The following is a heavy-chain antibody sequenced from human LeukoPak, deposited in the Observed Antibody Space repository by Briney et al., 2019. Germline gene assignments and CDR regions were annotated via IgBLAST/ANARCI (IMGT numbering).Heavy chain of an antibody. J-gene: IGHJ4*02. CDR2: LYYSGST. Sequence: KSSETLSLTCTVSGGSISSSSYYWGWIRQPPGKGLEWVGSLYYSGSTYYNPSLKSRVTISVDTSKNQFSLKLSSVTAADTAVYYCARGDPDIVVVPAARHLLDYWGQGTLVTVSS. CDR1: GGSISSSSYY. D-gene: IGHD2-2*01. V-gene: IGHV4-39*01. CDR3: ARGDPDIVVVPAARHLLDY.